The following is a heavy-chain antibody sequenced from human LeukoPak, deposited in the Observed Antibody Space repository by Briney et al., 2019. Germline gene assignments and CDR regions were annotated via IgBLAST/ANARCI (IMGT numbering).Heavy chain of an antibody. CDR1: GYTFTSYD. V-gene: IGHV1-8*03. CDR2: MNPNSGNT. J-gene: IGHJ3*02. D-gene: IGHD3-3*01. CDR3: ARELRFLDRDAFDI. Sequence: ASVKVSCKASGYTFTSYDINWVRQATGQGLEWMGWMNPNSGNTGYAQKFQGRVTITRNTSISTAYMELSSLRSEGTAVYYCARELRFLDRDAFDIWGQGTMVTVSS.